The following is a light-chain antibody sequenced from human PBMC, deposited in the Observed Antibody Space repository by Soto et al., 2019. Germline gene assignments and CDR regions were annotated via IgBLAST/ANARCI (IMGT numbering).Light chain of an antibody. CDR1: QNINIY. J-gene: IGKJ2*01. Sequence: IQLTQSPSSLSASVGDRVTVTCRASQNINIYLNWYQQKPGKAPTLLIYGASSLQSGVLSRFSGGGSRTDFTLTISSLQAEDFATYYCQQSYRSPYTFGQGTRLEI. V-gene: IGKV1-39*01. CDR2: GAS. CDR3: QQSYRSPYT.